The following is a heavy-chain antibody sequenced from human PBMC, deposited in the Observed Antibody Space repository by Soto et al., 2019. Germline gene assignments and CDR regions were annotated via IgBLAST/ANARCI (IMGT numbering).Heavy chain of an antibody. CDR2: IYYSGST. J-gene: IGHJ6*02. CDR1: GGSISSGGYY. V-gene: IGHV4-31*03. D-gene: IGHD5-18*01. Sequence: ASETLSLTCTVSGGSISSGGYYWSWIRQHPGKGLEWIGYIYYSGSTYYNPSLKSRVTISVDTSKNQFSLKLSSVTAADTAVYYCASNLYSYGYNYYYGMDVWGQGTTVTVSS. CDR3: ASNLYSYGYNYYYGMDV.